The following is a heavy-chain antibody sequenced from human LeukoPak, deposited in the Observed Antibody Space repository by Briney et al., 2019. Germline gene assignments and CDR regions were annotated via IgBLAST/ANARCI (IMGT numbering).Heavy chain of an antibody. CDR3: ARGRTTSRGGGHSATYGGY. D-gene: IGHD5-12*01. Sequence: ASVMVSCKASGYTFSDYYIHWVRQAPGQGLQWVGYIKSDSGGTNYAHTFQGRVTLTRDTSISTAYMELTTLTSGDTAVYYCARGRTTSRGGGHSATYGGYWGQGTLVTVSS. CDR2: IKSDSGGT. CDR1: GYTFSDYY. V-gene: IGHV1-2*02. J-gene: IGHJ4*02.